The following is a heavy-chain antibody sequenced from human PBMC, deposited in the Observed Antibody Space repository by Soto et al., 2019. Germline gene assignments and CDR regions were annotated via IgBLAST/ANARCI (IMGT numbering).Heavy chain of an antibody. Sequence: EVQLVESGGGLVKPGGSLRLSCAASGFTSSNAWMSWVRQAPGKGLEWVGRIKSKTDGGTTDYAAPVKGRFTISRDDSKNTLYLQMNSLKTEDTAVYYCTTPPGPTGAFDIWGQGTMVTVSS. CDR2: IKSKTDGGTT. J-gene: IGHJ3*02. D-gene: IGHD3-10*01. V-gene: IGHV3-15*01. CDR3: TTPPGPTGAFDI. CDR1: GFTSSNAW.